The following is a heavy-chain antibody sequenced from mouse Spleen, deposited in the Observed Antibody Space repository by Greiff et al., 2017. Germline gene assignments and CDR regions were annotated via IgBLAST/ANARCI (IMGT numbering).Heavy chain of an antibody. CDR2: IDPSDSYT. CDR3: ARRATTVVANYAMDY. CDR1: GYTFTSYW. Sequence: VQLQESGAELVKPGASVKLSCKASGYTFTSYWMHWVKQRPGQGLEWIGEIDPSDSYTNYNQKFKGKATLTVDKSSSTAYMQLSSLTSEDSAVYYCARRATTVVANYAMDYWGQGTSVTVSS. J-gene: IGHJ4*01. V-gene: IGHV1-69*02. D-gene: IGHD1-1*01.